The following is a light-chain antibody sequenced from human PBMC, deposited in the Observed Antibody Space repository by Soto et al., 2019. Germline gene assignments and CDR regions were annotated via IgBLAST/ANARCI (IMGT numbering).Light chain of an antibody. Sequence: EIVLTQSPGTLSLSPGERATLSCRASQSVSSSYLAWYQQKPGQAPRLLIYGASSRATGIPDRFSGSGSGIDCTLTISRLEPEDFAVYYCQQYGSSPWTFGQGTKVEI. V-gene: IGKV3-20*01. CDR1: QSVSSSY. J-gene: IGKJ1*01. CDR3: QQYGSSPWT. CDR2: GAS.